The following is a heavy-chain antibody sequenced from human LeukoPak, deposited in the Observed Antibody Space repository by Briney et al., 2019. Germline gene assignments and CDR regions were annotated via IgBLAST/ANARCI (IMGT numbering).Heavy chain of an antibody. J-gene: IGHJ6*02. D-gene: IGHD4-17*01. CDR1: GFIFSNYA. CDR2: LTGSGAST. CDR3: AKDITVTKSSLEGGPYYYYGMDV. V-gene: IGHV3-23*01. Sequence: PGGSLRLSCAASGFIFSNYAMSWVRQAPGKGLEWVSILTGSGASTYYADSVKGRFTFSRDNSKNTLYLQMNSLRAEDTAVYYCAKDITVTKSSLEGGPYYYYGMDVWGQGTTVTVSS.